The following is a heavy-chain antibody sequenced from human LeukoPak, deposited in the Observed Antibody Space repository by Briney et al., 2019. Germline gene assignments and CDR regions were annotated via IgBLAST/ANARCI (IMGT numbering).Heavy chain of an antibody. V-gene: IGHV1-2*02. J-gene: IGHJ6*02. CDR2: INPNSGGT. CDR1: GYTFTGYY. CDR3: ARDPMGRYYDILTGYYGMDV. D-gene: IGHD3-9*01. Sequence: GASVKVSCKASGYTFTGYYMHWVRQAPGQGLKWMGCINPNSGGTNYAQKFQGRVTMTRDTSISTAYMELSRLRSDDTAVYYCARDPMGRYYDILTGYYGMDVWGQGTTVTVSS.